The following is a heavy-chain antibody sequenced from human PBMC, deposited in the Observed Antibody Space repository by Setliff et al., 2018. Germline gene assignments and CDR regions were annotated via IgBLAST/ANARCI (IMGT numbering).Heavy chain of an antibody. Sequence: GESLKISCAASGFTFSSYAMSWVRQAPGKGLEWVSAISGSGGSTYYADSVKGRFTISRDNSKNTLYLQMNSLRAEDTAVYYCAEDCSSSGSYYGQGTLVTV. V-gene: IGHV3-23*01. CDR3: AEDCSSSGSY. J-gene: IGHJ4*02. CDR2: ISGSGGST. D-gene: IGHD1-26*01. CDR1: GFTFSSYA.